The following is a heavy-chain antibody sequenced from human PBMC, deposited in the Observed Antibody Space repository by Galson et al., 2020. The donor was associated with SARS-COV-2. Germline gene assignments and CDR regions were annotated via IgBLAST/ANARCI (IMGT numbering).Heavy chain of an antibody. CDR2: IYYSGST. Sequence: SETLSLTCTVSGGSISSSSYYWGWIRQPPGKGLEWIGSIYYSGSTYYNPSLKSRVTISVDTSKNQFSLKLSSVTAADTAVYYCATQYVLRYFDWSTVGSFDIWGQGTMVTVSS. V-gene: IGHV4-39*01. CDR1: GGSISSSSYY. J-gene: IGHJ3*02. D-gene: IGHD3-9*01. CDR3: ATQYVLRYFDWSTVGSFDI.